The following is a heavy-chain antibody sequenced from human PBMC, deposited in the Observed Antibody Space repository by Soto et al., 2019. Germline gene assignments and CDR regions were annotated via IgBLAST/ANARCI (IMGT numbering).Heavy chain of an antibody. Sequence: QVQLVQSGAEVKKPGSSVKVSCKASGGTFSSYTISWVRQAPGQGLEWMGRIIPILGIANYAQKFQGRVTITADKSTSTAYMELSSLRSEDTAVYYCARETKLEPWGYYYYYMDVWGKGTTVTVSS. CDR3: ARETKLEPWGYYYYYMDV. D-gene: IGHD1-1*01. CDR1: GGTFSSYT. V-gene: IGHV1-69*08. J-gene: IGHJ6*03. CDR2: IIPILGIA.